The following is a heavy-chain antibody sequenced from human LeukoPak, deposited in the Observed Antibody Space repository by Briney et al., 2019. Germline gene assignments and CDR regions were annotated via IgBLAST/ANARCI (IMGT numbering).Heavy chain of an antibody. D-gene: IGHD3-10*01. CDR1: GVSISSYY. J-gene: IGHJ6*03. CDR2: IHTSGST. V-gene: IGHV4-4*07. CDR3: ARDQYYYGSGSLYMDA. Sequence: MASETLSLTCTVSGVSISSYYWSWIRQPAGKGLEWIGRIHTSGSTKYNPSLKSRVTMSVDTSKNQFSLKLSSVTAADTAVHYCARDQYYYGSGSLYMDAWGKGTTVTISS.